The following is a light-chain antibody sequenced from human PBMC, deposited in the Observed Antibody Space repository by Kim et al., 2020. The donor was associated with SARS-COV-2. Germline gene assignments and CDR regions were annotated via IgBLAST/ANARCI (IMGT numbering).Light chain of an antibody. CDR1: SGYSNYK. V-gene: IGLV9-49*01. Sequence: ELTQPPSASASLGASVTLTCTLSSGYSNYKVDWYQQRPGKGPRFVMRVGTGGIVGSKGDGIPDRFSVLGSGLNRYLTIKNIQEEDESDYHCEIDHGSGSNFVWVFGGGTQLTVL. CDR2: VGTGGIVG. J-gene: IGLJ3*02. CDR3: EIDHGSGSNFVWV.